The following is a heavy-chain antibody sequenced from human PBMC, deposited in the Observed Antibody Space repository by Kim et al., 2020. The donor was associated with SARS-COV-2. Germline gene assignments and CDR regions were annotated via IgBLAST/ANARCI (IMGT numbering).Heavy chain of an antibody. V-gene: IGHV4-39*01. J-gene: IGHJ4*02. D-gene: IGHD6-19*01. CDR3: ARREVAVGFFDY. Sequence: YYNPPLKSRVTISAETSKNQFSPKPGSVTAADTAVYYCARREVAVGFFDYWGQGTLVTVSS.